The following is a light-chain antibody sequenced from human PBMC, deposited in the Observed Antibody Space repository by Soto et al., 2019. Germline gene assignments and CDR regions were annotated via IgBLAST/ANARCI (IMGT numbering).Light chain of an antibody. J-gene: IGKJ4*01. Sequence: AIQMTQSPSSLSASVGDRGTITCRASQGIRNDLGWYQQKPGKAPNLLIYTTSSLQGGVPSRFSGSGSGTDFTLTISSLQPEDFATYYCLQDNSYPLTFGGGTKVDIK. V-gene: IGKV1-6*01. CDR1: QGIRND. CDR2: TTS. CDR3: LQDNSYPLT.